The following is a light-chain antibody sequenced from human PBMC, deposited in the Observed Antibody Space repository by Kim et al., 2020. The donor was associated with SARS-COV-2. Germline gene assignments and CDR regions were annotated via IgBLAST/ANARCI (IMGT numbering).Light chain of an antibody. J-gene: IGKJ5*01. CDR3: QQRSNWLT. Sequence: PGERATLSCRAGQSVSSYLAWYQQKPGQAPRLLIYDASNRATGIPARFSGSGSGTDFTLTISSLEPEDFAVYYCQQRSNWLTFGQGTRLEIK. CDR2: DAS. V-gene: IGKV3-11*01. CDR1: QSVSSY.